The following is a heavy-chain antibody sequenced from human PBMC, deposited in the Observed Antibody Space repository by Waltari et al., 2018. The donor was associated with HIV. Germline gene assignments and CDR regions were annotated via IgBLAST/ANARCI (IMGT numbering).Heavy chain of an antibody. CDR2: IIPIFGTA. D-gene: IGHD2-8*02. J-gene: IGHJ4*02. CDR1: GGTFSSYA. Sequence: QVQLVQSGAEVKKPGSSVKVSCKASGGTFSSYAISWVRQAPGQGLEWMGVIIPIFGTANYAQKFQGRVTITADISTSTAYMELSSLRSEDSAMYYCARDRGPLLFYFDYWGQGTLVTVSS. V-gene: IGHV1-69*06. CDR3: ARDRGPLLFYFDY.